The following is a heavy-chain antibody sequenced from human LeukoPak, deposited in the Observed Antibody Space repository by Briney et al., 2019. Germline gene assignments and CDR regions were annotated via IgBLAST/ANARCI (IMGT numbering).Heavy chain of an antibody. D-gene: IGHD3-10*01. Sequence: PGGSLRLSCAASGLTFSSFSMNWVRQAPGKGLEWVSYISSGSSTIYYADSVKGRFTISRDNAKNSLYLQVNSLRDEDTAVYYCARAGGLLWFGEVLESSDAFHIWGQGTMVTVSS. V-gene: IGHV3-48*02. J-gene: IGHJ3*02. CDR2: ISSGSSTI. CDR3: ARAGGLLWFGEVLESSDAFHI. CDR1: GLTFSSFS.